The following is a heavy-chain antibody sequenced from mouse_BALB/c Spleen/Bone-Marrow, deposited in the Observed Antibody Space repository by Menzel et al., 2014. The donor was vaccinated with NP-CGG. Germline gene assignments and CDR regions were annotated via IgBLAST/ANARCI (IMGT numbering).Heavy chain of an antibody. CDR3: ARDYYGNIYAMDY. Sequence: VHVKQSGGGLVQPGGSLRLSCATSGFTFTDYYMSWVRQPPGKALEWLGSIRNKSNGYTTEYSASVKGRFTISRDNSQSILYLQMNTLRAEDSATYYCARDYYGNIYAMDYWGQGTSVTVSS. V-gene: IGHV7-3*02. J-gene: IGHJ4*01. CDR1: GFTFTDYY. D-gene: IGHD1-1*01. CDR2: IRNKSNGYTT.